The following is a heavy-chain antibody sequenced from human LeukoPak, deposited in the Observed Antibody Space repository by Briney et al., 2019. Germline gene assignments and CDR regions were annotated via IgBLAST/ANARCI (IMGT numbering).Heavy chain of an antibody. CDR1: GYTFTSYY. CDR2: INPNSGGT. J-gene: IGHJ4*02. CDR3: ARVRKVATTPFDY. V-gene: IGHV1-2*06. Sequence: GASVKVSCKASGYTFTSYYMHWVRQAPGQGLEWMGRINPNSGGTNYAQKFQGRVTMTRDTSISTAYMELSRLRSDDTAVYYCARVRKVATTPFDYWGQGTLVTVSS. D-gene: IGHD5-12*01.